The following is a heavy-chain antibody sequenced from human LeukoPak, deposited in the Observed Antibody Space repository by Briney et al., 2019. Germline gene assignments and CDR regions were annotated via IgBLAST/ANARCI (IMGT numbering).Heavy chain of an antibody. CDR1: GGTFSSYA. CDR3: ARGSTVTSEIDY. V-gene: IGHV1-69*05. Sequence: SVKVSCKASGGTFSSYAISWGRQAPGQGLEWMGGIIPIFGTANYAQKFQGRVTITTDESTSTAYMELSSLRSEDTAVYYCARGSTVTSEIDYWGQGTLVTVSS. J-gene: IGHJ4*02. D-gene: IGHD4-17*01. CDR2: IIPIFGTA.